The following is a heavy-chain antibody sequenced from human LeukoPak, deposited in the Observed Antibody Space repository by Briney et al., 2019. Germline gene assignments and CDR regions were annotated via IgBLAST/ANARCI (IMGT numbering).Heavy chain of an antibody. Sequence: GGSLRLSCAASGFTFSSYWMHWVRQAPGKGLVWVSRVNSDGSSTSYADSVKGRFTISRDNAKNTLYLQMNSLRAEDTAVYYCARGRLTPSTVTTNYWGQGTLVTVSS. D-gene: IGHD4-17*01. CDR2: VNSDGSST. J-gene: IGHJ4*02. V-gene: IGHV3-74*01. CDR1: GFTFSSYW. CDR3: ARGRLTPSTVTTNY.